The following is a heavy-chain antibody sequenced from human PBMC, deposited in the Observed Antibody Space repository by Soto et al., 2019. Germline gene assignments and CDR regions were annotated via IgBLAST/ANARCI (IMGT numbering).Heavy chain of an antibody. CDR2: ISGSGGST. D-gene: IGHD1-20*01. V-gene: IGHV3-23*01. CDR1: GFTFSSYA. J-gene: IGHJ6*02. Sequence: EVQLLESGGGLEQPGGSLRLSCAASGFTFSSYAMSWVRQAPGKGLEWVSAISGSGGSTYYADSVKGRFTISRDNSKNTLYLQMNSLRAEDTAVYYCAKEGRITGTTNYYYYYGMDVWGQGTTVTVSS. CDR3: AKEGRITGTTNYYYYYGMDV.